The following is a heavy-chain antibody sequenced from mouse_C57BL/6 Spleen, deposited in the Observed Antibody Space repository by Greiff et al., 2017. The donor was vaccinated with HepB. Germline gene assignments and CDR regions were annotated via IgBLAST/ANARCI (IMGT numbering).Heavy chain of an antibody. D-gene: IGHD2-4*01. J-gene: IGHJ4*01. Sequence: EVQGVESGGGLVKPGGSLKLSCAASGFTFSSYAMSWVRQTPEKRLEWVATISDGGSYTYYPDNVKGRFTISRDNAKNNLYLQMSHLKSEDTAMYYCARDNYDERAMDYWGQGTSVTVSS. CDR3: ARDNYDERAMDY. CDR2: ISDGGSYT. V-gene: IGHV5-4*01. CDR1: GFTFSSYA.